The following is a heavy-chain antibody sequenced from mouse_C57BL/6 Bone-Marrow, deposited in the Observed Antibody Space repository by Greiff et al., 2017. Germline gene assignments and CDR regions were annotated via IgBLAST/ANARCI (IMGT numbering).Heavy chain of an antibody. J-gene: IGHJ3*01. CDR3: ARHSKRGAY. Sequence: EVKVVESGGGLVQPGGSLKLSCAASGFTFSDYYMYWVRQTPEKRLEWVAYISNGGGSTYYPDTVKGRFTISRDNAKNTLYLQMSRLKSEDTAMYYCARHSKRGAYWGQGTLVTVSA. V-gene: IGHV5-12*01. CDR1: GFTFSDYY. CDR2: ISNGGGST. D-gene: IGHD2-5*01.